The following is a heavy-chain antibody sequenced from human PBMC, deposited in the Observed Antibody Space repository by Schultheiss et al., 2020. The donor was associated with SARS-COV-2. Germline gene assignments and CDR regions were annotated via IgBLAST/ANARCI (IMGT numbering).Heavy chain of an antibody. J-gene: IGHJ4*02. Sequence: SETLSLTCAVYGGSFSGYYWSWIRQPPGKGLEWIGYIYYSGSTNYNPSLKSRVTMSVDTSKNQFSLKLSSVTAADTAVYYCATHREYCSGGSCNGAGDYWGQGTLVTVSS. D-gene: IGHD2-15*01. V-gene: IGHV4-59*01. CDR2: IYYSGST. CDR3: ATHREYCSGGSCNGAGDY. CDR1: GGSFSGYY.